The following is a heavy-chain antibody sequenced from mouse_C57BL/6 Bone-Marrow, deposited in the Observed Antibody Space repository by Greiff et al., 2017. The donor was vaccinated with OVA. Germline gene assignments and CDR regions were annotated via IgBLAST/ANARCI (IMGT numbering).Heavy chain of an antibody. D-gene: IGHD2-5*01. V-gene: IGHV8-8*01. CDR1: GFSLSTYGMG. CDR2: IWWDDDT. J-gene: IGHJ4*01. Sequence: QVTLKVSGPGILQPSQTLSLTCSFSGFSLSTYGMGVGWIRQPSGKGLEWLVHIWWDDDTYYKPALKSQLTISKDTSKNQVFLKIANVDTADTATYYCARMGPYSNYEAMDYWGQGTSVTVSS. CDR3: ARMGPYSNYEAMDY.